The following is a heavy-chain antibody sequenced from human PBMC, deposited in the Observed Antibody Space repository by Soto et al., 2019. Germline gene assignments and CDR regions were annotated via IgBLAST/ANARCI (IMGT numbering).Heavy chain of an antibody. CDR1: GFTFSSYA. Sequence: GGSLRLSCAASGFTFSSYAMSWVRQAPGKGLEWVSAISGSGGSTYYADSVKGRFTISRDNSKNTLYLQMNSLRAEDTAVYYCAKYPRRHGNDILTGYYNYYYYYMDVWGKGTTVTVSS. CDR2: ISGSGGST. V-gene: IGHV3-23*01. J-gene: IGHJ6*03. CDR3: AKYPRRHGNDILTGYYNYYYYYMDV. D-gene: IGHD3-9*01.